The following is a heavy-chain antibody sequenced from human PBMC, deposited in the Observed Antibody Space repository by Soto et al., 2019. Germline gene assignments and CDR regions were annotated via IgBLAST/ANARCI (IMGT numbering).Heavy chain of an antibody. CDR3: AKDMLSDGYNWGLGDY. Sequence: EVQLVESGGGLVQPGRSLRLSCAASGFTFDDYAMHWVRQAPGKGLEWVSGISWNSGSIGYADSVKGRFTISRDNAKNSLYLQMNSLRAEDTALYYCAKDMLSDGYNWGLGDYWGQGTLVTVSS. J-gene: IGHJ4*02. D-gene: IGHD1-1*01. CDR2: ISWNSGSI. V-gene: IGHV3-9*01. CDR1: GFTFDDYA.